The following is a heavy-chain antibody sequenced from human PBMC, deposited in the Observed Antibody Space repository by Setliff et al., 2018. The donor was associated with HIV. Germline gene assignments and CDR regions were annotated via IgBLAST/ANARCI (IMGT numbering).Heavy chain of an antibody. CDR3: ARGTAYYNFWSGYSQDYYYYMDV. CDR1: GGSISSGGYY. D-gene: IGHD3-3*01. V-gene: IGHV4-31*02. J-gene: IGHJ6*03. Sequence: SETLSLTCSVSGGSISSGGYYWSWIRQHPGRGLEWIGYSYYSGSANYNPSLKSRVTISVDTSKNQFSLKLSSVTAADTSVYYCARGTAYYNFWSGYSQDYYYYMDVWGKGTTVTVSS. CDR2: SYYSGSA.